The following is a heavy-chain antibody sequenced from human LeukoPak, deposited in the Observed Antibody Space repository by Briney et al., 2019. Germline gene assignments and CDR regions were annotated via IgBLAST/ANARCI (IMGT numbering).Heavy chain of an antibody. D-gene: IGHD3-10*01. V-gene: IGHV3-15*01. CDR3: TTGPFDYYGSASYLANGMDV. J-gene: IGHJ6*02. Sequence: PGESLTLTCAASGFTFSNAWLSWVRQAPGKGLEWVGRIKSKTDGGTTDYTAPVKGRFTISRDDSKNTLYLQMNSLKTVDTAVYYCTTGPFDYYGSASYLANGMDVWGQGTTVTVSS. CDR1: GFTFSNAW. CDR2: IKSKTDGGTT.